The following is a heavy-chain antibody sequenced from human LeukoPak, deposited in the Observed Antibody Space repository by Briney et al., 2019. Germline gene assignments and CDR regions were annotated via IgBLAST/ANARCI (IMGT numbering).Heavy chain of an antibody. V-gene: IGHV3-7*01. CDR1: GFTFSSHW. J-gene: IGHJ4*02. D-gene: IGHD3-16*01. Sequence: GGSLRHSCAASGFTFSSHWMAWVRQAPGKGLEWVANIKQDGSDKYYLDSMKGRLTISRDNAKNSLYLQVNSLRVEDTAVYYCASLNYGQVWGSPHYYFDYWGQGILVTVSS. CDR3: ASLNYGQVWGSPHYYFDY. CDR2: IKQDGSDK.